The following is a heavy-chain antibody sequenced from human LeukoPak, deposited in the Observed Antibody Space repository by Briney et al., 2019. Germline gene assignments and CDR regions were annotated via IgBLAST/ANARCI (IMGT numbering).Heavy chain of an antibody. CDR2: IYYSGST. J-gene: IGHJ4*02. CDR1: GGSISSSSYY. Sequence: SETLSLTCTVSGGSISSSSYYWGWIRQPPGKGLEWIGSIYYSGSTYYNPSLKSRVTISVDTSKNQFSLKLSSVTAADTAVYYCARDPVTSGAFDYWGQGTLVAVSS. D-gene: IGHD4-23*01. CDR3: ARDPVTSGAFDY. V-gene: IGHV4-39*07.